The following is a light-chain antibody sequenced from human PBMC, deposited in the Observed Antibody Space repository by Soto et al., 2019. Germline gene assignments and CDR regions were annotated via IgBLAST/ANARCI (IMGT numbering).Light chain of an antibody. J-gene: IGKJ1*01. CDR2: AAS. CDR1: QGISNN. CDR3: QKYNSCPPT. V-gene: IGKV1-27*01. Sequence: DIEMTQSPSSLSASVGDRVTITCRASQGISNNLAWYQQKPGQVPKILIYAASSWQSGVPSRFSGSGSGTNFTLTIRSLQAEDCASYYCQKYNSCPPTFGRGTKVEIK.